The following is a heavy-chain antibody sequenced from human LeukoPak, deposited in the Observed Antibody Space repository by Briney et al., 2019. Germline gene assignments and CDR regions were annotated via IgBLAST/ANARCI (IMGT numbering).Heavy chain of an antibody. CDR2: IYYSGST. CDR1: GGSISGHY. Sequence: SETLSLTCTVSGGSISGHYWTWIRQPPGKGLEWIGYIYYSGSTNYNPSLKSRVTISVDTSKNQFSLKLSSVTAADTAVYYCARGEPLNWFDPWGQGTLVTVSS. V-gene: IGHV4-59*11. D-gene: IGHD1-26*01. CDR3: ARGEPLNWFDP. J-gene: IGHJ5*02.